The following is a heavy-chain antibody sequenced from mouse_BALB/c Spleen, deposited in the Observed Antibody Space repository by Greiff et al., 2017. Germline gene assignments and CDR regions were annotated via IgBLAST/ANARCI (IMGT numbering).Heavy chain of an antibody. V-gene: IGHV5-6-5*01. CDR2: ISSGGST. CDR1: GFTFSSYA. CDR3: ARGRGAWFAY. J-gene: IGHJ3*01. Sequence: EVKVVESGGGLVKPGGSLKLSCAASGFTFSSYAMSWVRQTPEKRLEWVASISSGGSTYYPDSVKGRFTISRDNARNILYLQMSSLRSEDTAMYYCARGRGAWFAYWGQGTLVTVSA.